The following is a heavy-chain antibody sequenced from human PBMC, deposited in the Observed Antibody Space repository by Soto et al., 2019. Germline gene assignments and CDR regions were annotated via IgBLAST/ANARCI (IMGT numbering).Heavy chain of an antibody. V-gene: IGHV1-18*01. CDR2: ISAHNGNT. CDR1: GYAFTTYG. Sequence: QVHLVPSGAEVKKPGASVKVSCKGSGYAFTTYGITWVRQAPGQGLEWMGWISAHNGNTNYAHKLQGNITVTRDTSTSTAYMELTSLRSAEKAVYYCARGRYWDYWGQGALVTVSS. J-gene: IGHJ4*02. D-gene: IGHD2-8*02. CDR3: ARGRYWDY.